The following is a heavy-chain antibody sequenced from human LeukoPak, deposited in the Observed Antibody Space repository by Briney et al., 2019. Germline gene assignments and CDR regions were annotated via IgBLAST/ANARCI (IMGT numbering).Heavy chain of an antibody. CDR1: GDSVSSNSTA. V-gene: IGHV6-1*01. D-gene: IGHD6-19*01. CDR2: TYYRYKWYN. Sequence: SQTLSLTCAISGDSVSSNSTAWNWIRQSPSRGLEWLGRTYYRYKWYNEYAVSVKSRITINPDTSKNQFSLHLNSVTPEDTAIYYCASGFTSGWPRFDPWGQGTLVTVSS. J-gene: IGHJ5*02. CDR3: ASGFTSGWPRFDP.